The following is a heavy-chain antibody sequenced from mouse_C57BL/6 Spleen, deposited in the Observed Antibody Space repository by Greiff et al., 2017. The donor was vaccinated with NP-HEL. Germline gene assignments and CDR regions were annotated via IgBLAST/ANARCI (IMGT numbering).Heavy chain of an antibody. CDR2: IYPGDGDT. Sequence: QVQLQQSGPELVKPGASVKISCKASGYAFSSSWMNWVKQRPGKGLEWIGRIYPGDGDTNYNGKFKGKATLTADKSSSTAYMQLSSLTSEDSAVYFCARKWQGYFDYWGKGTTLTVSS. J-gene: IGHJ2*01. CDR1: GYAFSSSW. CDR3: ARKWQGYFDY. V-gene: IGHV1-82*01.